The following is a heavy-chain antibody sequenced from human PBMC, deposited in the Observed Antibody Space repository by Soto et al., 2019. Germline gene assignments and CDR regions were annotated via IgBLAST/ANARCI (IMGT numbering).Heavy chain of an antibody. Sequence: QVQLVESGGGVVQPGRSLRLSCAASGFTFSSYGMHWVRQAPGKGLEGVAVIWYDGSNKYYADSVKGRFTISRDNSKNTLYLQMNSLRAEDTAVYYCARDRYRLGYCSSTSCYPYYFDYWGQGTLVTVSS. V-gene: IGHV3-33*01. J-gene: IGHJ4*02. D-gene: IGHD2-2*01. CDR1: GFTFSSYG. CDR3: ARDRYRLGYCSSTSCYPYYFDY. CDR2: IWYDGSNK.